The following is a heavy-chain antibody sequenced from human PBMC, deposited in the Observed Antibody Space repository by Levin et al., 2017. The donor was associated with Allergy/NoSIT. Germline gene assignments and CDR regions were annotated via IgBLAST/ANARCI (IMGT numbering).Heavy chain of an antibody. J-gene: IGHJ4*02. Sequence: GGSLRLSCAASGFIFSDYAMHWVRQAPGKGLEWVATISYDGSNKNYADSVKGRFTISRDNSRDTLYLQMNSLRAEDAAVYYCARDPDYGGNYFDYWGQGTLVTVSS. CDR1: GFIFSDYA. CDR3: ARDPDYGGNYFDY. D-gene: IGHD4-23*01. CDR2: ISYDGSNK. V-gene: IGHV3-30*04.